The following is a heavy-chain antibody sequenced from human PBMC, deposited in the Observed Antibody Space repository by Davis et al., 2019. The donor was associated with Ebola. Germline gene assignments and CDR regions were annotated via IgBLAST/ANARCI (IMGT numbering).Heavy chain of an antibody. CDR3: ARGLRYFDTPDY. CDR1: GFTFSSYA. Sequence: GGSLRLSCAASGFTFSSYAMHWVRQAPGKGLEWVAVISYDGSNKYYADSVKGRFTISRDNSKNTLYLQMNSLRAEDTAVYYCARGLRYFDTPDYWGQGTLVTVSS. CDR2: ISYDGSNK. D-gene: IGHD3-9*01. V-gene: IGHV3-30-3*01. J-gene: IGHJ4*02.